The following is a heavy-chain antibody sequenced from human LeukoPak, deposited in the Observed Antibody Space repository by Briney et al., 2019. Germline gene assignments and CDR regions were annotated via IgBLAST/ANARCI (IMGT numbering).Heavy chain of an antibody. D-gene: IGHD5-24*01. J-gene: IGHJ4*02. CDR2: IRYDGSNK. CDR1: GVTFSSYG. Sequence: GGSLRLSCAASGVTFSSYGMHWVRQAPGKGLEWVAFIRYDGSNKYYADSVKGRFTISRDNSKNTLYLQMNSLRAEDTAVYYCAKDAGLHTPYYFDYWGQGTLVTVSS. CDR3: AKDAGLHTPYYFDY. V-gene: IGHV3-30*02.